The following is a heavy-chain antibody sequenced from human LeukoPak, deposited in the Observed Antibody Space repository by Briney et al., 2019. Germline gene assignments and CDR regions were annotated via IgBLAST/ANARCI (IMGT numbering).Heavy chain of an antibody. V-gene: IGHV3-21*01. CDR1: GFTFSSYS. CDR2: ISSSSSYI. Sequence: PGGSLRLSCAASGFTFSSYSMNWVRQAPGKGLEWVSSISSSSSYIYYADSVKGRFTISRDNAKNSLYLQMNSLRAEDTAVYYCARHGPLYTVMVTPWFDPWGQGTLVTVSS. D-gene: IGHD5-18*01. CDR3: ARHGPLYTVMVTPWFDP. J-gene: IGHJ5*02.